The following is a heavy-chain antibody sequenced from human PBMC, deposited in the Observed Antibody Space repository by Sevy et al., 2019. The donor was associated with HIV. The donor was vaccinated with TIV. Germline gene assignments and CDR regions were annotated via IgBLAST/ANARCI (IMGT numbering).Heavy chain of an antibody. V-gene: IGHV3-7*01. CDR2: IKGEGSAK. Sequence: GGSLRLSCAASGFTFSANWMNWVRQAPGKGLEWVANIKGEGSAKNYVDSGEGRFTISRDNAKNLLYLQMNSLRVEDTAVYYCAHETFGRFESWGQGTLVTVSS. J-gene: IGHJ4*02. CDR1: GFTFSANW. D-gene: IGHD3-16*01. CDR3: AHETFGRFES.